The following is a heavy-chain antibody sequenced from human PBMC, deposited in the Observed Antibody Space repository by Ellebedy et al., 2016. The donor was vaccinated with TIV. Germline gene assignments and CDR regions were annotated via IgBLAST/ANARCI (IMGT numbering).Heavy chain of an antibody. CDR2: ITGSGDRT. Sequence: PGGSLRLSCATSGFTFDNFAMRWFRQAPGRGLEWVSAITGSGDRTFYADSVKGRFTISRDNSKSMVHLQMNSLRPEDTAVYYCAKDRTPGDGYWVFDQWGQGTLVTVSS. V-gene: IGHV3-23*01. CDR1: GFTFDNFA. J-gene: IGHJ4*02. D-gene: IGHD5-18*01. CDR3: AKDRTPGDGYWVFDQ.